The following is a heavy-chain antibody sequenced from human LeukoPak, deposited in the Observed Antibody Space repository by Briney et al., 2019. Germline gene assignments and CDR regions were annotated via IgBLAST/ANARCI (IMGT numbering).Heavy chain of an antibody. CDR1: GFTFSSYW. V-gene: IGHV3-7*01. CDR3: ASLIVVVTEDAFDI. D-gene: IGHD2-21*02. CDR2: IKQDGSEK. J-gene: IGHJ3*02. Sequence: GGSLRLSCAASGFTFSSYWMSWVRQAPGKGLEWVANIKQDGSEKYYVDSVEGRFTISRDNAKNSLYLQMNSLRAEDTAVYYCASLIVVVTEDAFDIWGQGTMVTVSS.